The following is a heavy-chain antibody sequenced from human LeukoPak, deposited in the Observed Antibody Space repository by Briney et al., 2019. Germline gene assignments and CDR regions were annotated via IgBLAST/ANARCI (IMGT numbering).Heavy chain of an antibody. Sequence: ASVKVSCKASGGTFSSYAISWVRQAPGQGLEWMGWISGNNDNTNYAQRVQDRITMTTDTSTSTAYMELRSLRSDDTAVYYCARVPFCSSVSCYRTNNWLDPWGQGTLVTVSS. CDR2: ISGNNDNT. D-gene: IGHD2-2*01. J-gene: IGHJ5*02. CDR3: ARVPFCSSVSCYRTNNWLDP. V-gene: IGHV1-18*01. CDR1: GGTFSSYA.